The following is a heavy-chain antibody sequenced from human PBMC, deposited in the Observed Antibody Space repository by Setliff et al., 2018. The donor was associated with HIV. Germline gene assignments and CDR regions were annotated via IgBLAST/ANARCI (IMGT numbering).Heavy chain of an antibody. J-gene: IGHJ3*02. V-gene: IGHV4-4*08. CDR2: VSNGGDT. D-gene: IGHD6-19*01. CDR3: AREDIAVASAFDI. Sequence: SETLSLTCAVSGGSTNNYYLTWIRQPPGKGLEWIGSVSNGGDTNYNPSLKSRVTISVDTSKNQFSLKLSSVTAADTAVYYCAREDIAVASAFDIWGQGTMVTVSS. CDR1: GGSTNNYY.